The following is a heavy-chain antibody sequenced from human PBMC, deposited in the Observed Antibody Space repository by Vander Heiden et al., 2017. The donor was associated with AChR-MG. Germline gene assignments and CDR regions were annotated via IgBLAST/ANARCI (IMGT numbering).Heavy chain of an antibody. CDR1: AFTFRAPY. CDR3: ARAGGGYDYREGTDAFDV. Sequence: QVQLVESGGGLVKPGGSLRLSCTASAFTFRAPYMSWSRRARGKGLEWVSEIGSMGSTIYYADSVKGRITISRDNAKNSLYLQMNSLRAEDTAVYYCARAGGGYDYREGTDAFDVWGQGTMVTVSS. CDR2: IGSMGSTI. D-gene: IGHD5-12*01. V-gene: IGHV3-11*01. J-gene: IGHJ3*01.